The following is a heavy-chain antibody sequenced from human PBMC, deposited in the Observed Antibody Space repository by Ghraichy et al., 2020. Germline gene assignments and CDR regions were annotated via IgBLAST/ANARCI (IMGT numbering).Heavy chain of an antibody. V-gene: IGHV3-7*01. J-gene: IGHJ4*02. CDR1: GFTLSNYW. Sequence: GGSLRLSCTASGFTLSNYWMGWVRQAPGKGLEWVANIKQDGSEKHYVGSLEGRFTISRDNAKNSVYLQMNSLRAEDTAVYYCARAAYYYDRSDYWGRGTLVTVSS. D-gene: IGHD3-22*01. CDR2: IKQDGSEK. CDR3: ARAAYYYDRSDY.